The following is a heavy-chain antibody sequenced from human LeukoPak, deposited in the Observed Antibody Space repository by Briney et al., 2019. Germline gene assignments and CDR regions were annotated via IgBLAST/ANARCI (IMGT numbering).Heavy chain of an antibody. Sequence: PSETLSLTCTVSGGSISSYYWSWIRQPPGKGLEWIGYIYYSGSTNYNPSLKSRVTISVDTSKNQFSLKLSSVTAADTAVYYCARARSGVVPAAIRWFDPWGQGTLVTVSS. CDR1: GGSISSYY. CDR2: IYYSGST. V-gene: IGHV4-59*12. D-gene: IGHD2-2*02. J-gene: IGHJ5*02. CDR3: ARARSGVVPAAIRWFDP.